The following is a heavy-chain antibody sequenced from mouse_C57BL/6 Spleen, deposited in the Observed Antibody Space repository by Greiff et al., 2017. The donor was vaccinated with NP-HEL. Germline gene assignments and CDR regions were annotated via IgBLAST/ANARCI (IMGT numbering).Heavy chain of an antibody. Sequence: VQLQQSGAELVKPGASVKISCKASGYAFSSYWMNWVKQRPGKGLEWIGQIYPGDGDTNYNGKFKGQATLTADKSSSTAYMQLSSLTSEDSAVYFCASVPTTVVAYDLDYWGQGTTRTVSS. CDR2: IYPGDGDT. CDR3: ASVPTTVVAYDLDY. CDR1: GYAFSSYW. J-gene: IGHJ2*01. V-gene: IGHV1-80*01. D-gene: IGHD1-1*01.